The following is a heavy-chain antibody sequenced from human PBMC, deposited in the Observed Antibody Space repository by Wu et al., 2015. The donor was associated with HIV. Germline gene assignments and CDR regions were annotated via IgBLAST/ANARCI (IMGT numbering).Heavy chain of an antibody. D-gene: IGHD6-13*01. V-gene: IGHV1-69*12. CDR1: GGTFSSYV. CDR2: IIPIFGTA. CDR3: ATAMGQQLPPTYYFDY. Sequence: QVQLVQSGAEVKKPGSSVKVSCKASGGTFSSYVISWVRQVPGQGLEWMGGIIPIFGTANYAQRLLGRVTITADESTRIAYMELSSLTSEDTAMYYCATAMGQQLPPTYYFDYWGQGTLVTVSS. J-gene: IGHJ4*02.